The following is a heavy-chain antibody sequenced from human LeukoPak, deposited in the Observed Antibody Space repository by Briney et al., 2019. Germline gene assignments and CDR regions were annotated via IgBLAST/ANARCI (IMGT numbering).Heavy chain of an antibody. CDR2: INPNSGGT. D-gene: IGHD3-3*01. CDR1: GYTFTGYY. V-gene: IGHV1-2*02. J-gene: IGHJ4*02. CDR3: ARAVGDLRFLEWYDY. Sequence: ASVKVSCKASGYTFTGYYMHWVRQASGQGLEWMGWINPNSGGTNYAQKFQGRVTMTRDTSISTAYMELSRLRSDDTAVYYCARAVGDLRFLEWYDYWGQGTLVTVSS.